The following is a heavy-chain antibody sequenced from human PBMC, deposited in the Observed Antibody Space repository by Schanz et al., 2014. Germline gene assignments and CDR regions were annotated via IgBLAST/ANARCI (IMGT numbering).Heavy chain of an antibody. CDR1: GITFSGYS. D-gene: IGHD2-21*02. V-gene: IGHV3-48*01. CDR3: PRVYEGDLSPPRHDAFDV. CDR2: ISGSSSTK. Sequence: VQLVESGGGVVQPGRSLRLSCAASGITFSGYSMNWVRQAPGKGLEWVSYISGSSSTKYYADSVKGRFTISRDNGKKSLYLQRNSGRAEDTAVYFCPRVYEGDLSPPRHDAFDVWGQGTVVTVSS. J-gene: IGHJ3*01.